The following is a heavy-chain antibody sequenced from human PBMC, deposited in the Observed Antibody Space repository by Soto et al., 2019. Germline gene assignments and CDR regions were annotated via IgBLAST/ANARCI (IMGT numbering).Heavy chain of an antibody. CDR2: INHSGSV. CDR1: GGSFHGYY. CDR3: AKGPQAGYYDSGTFYSSDP. Sequence: LSLTCAVYGGSFHGYYWSWIRQPPGKVLELLGEINHSGSVNFNPPCNSRVSISLDTSKNKMSLQLSSVCDADTAVYYCAKGPQAGYYDSGTFYSSDPGGQETLDPV. D-gene: IGHD3-16*01. V-gene: IGHV4-34*01. J-gene: IGHJ5*02.